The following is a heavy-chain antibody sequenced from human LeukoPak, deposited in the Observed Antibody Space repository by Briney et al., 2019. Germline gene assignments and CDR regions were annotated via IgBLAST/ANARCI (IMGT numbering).Heavy chain of an antibody. CDR1: GGSISSYY. CDR3: ARLGYYGSGSYGAIPYYYYYGMDV. D-gene: IGHD3-10*01. J-gene: IGHJ6*02. Sequence: SEALSLTCTVSGGSISSYYWSWIRQPPGKGLEWIGYIYYSGSTNYNPSLKSRVTISVDTSKNQFSLKLSSVTAADTAVYYCARLGYYGSGSYGAIPYYYYYGMDVWGQGTTVTDSS. CDR2: IYYSGST. V-gene: IGHV4-59*08.